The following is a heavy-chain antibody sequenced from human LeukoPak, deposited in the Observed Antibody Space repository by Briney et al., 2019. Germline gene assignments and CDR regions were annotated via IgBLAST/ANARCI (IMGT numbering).Heavy chain of an antibody. Sequence: GGSPRLSWTASGFTFGDYAMSWVRQAPGKGLEWVGFIRSKAYGGTTEYAASVEGRFTISRDDSKSIAYLQMNSLKTEDTAVYYCAKDSLTFGAVAGIFDYWGQGTLVTVSS. J-gene: IGHJ4*02. CDR3: AKDSLTFGAVAGIFDY. CDR1: GFTFGDYA. D-gene: IGHD6-19*01. CDR2: IRSKAYGGTT. V-gene: IGHV3-49*04.